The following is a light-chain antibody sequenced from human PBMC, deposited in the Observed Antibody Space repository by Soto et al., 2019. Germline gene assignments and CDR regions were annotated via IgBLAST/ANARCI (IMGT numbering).Light chain of an antibody. V-gene: IGKV1-5*03. CDR2: KAS. Sequence: DIQLTQSPSTLSAFVGDRVTITCRASQDVSVWLAWYQQKPGKAPKFLIYKASSLESGVPSRFSGNGSGKEFTLTISSLHPDDFAIYYCQQYKTYFPYTFGQGTKVDIK. J-gene: IGKJ1*01. CDR1: QDVSVW. CDR3: QQYKTYFPYT.